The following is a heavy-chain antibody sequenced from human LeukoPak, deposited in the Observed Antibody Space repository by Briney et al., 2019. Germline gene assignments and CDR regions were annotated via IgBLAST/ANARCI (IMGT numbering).Heavy chain of an antibody. J-gene: IGHJ4*02. Sequence: GGSLRLSCAASAVTVSSVYMGWVRQAPGKGLDWVSVMYPDGRTYYAESVKGRFTISRDSSDNTLFLQMKSLRAEDRALYYCATLKGWYGEGCFDYWGQGTLVTVSS. D-gene: IGHD3-10*01. CDR3: ATLKGWYGEGCFDY. CDR2: MYPDGRT. V-gene: IGHV3-53*01. CDR1: AVTVSSVY.